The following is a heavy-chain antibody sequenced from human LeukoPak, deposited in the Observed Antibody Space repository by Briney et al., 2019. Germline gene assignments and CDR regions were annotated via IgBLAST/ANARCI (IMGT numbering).Heavy chain of an antibody. J-gene: IGHJ6*04. CDR3: ARGDSGYDGDYYYYGMDV. CDR1: GFSFSRHA. Sequence: LRLSCTASGFSFSRHAMNWIRQHPGKGLEWIGYIYYSGSTYYNPSLKSRVTISVDTSKNQFSLKLSSVTAADTAVYYCARGDSGYDGDYYYYGMDVWGKGTTVTVSS. D-gene: IGHD5-12*01. V-gene: IGHV4-31*02. CDR2: IYYSGST.